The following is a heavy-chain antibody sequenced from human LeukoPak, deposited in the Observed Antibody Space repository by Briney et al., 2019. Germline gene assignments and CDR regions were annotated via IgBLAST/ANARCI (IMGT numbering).Heavy chain of an antibody. CDR3: ARAAGLLRGYYYYYMDV. D-gene: IGHD1-26*01. CDR1: GFTFSSYS. CDR2: ISSSSSYI. Sequence: GGSLRLSCAASGFTFSSYSMNWVRQAPGKGLEWVSSISSSSSYIYYADSVKGRFTISRDNAKNSLYLQMNSLRAEDTAVYYCARAAGLLRGYYYYYMDVWGKGTTVTISS. V-gene: IGHV3-21*01. J-gene: IGHJ6*03.